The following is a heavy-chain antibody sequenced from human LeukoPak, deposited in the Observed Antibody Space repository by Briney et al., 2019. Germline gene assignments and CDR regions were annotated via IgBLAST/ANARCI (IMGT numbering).Heavy chain of an antibody. CDR1: GFTFSTYN. CDR2: ISTSSSYI. J-gene: IGHJ4*02. D-gene: IGHD6-13*01. Sequence: PGGSLRLSCAASGFTFSTYNMNWVRQAPGKGLEWVSCISTSSSYIYYSDSVKGRFTISRDNAKNSFYLQMNSLRAEDTAVYYCAKDASRYSSSLSGDWGQGTLVTVSS. CDR3: AKDASRYSSSLSGD. V-gene: IGHV3-21*01.